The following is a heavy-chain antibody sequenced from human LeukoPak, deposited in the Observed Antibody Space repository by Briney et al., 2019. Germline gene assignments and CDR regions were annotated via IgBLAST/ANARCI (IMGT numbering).Heavy chain of an antibody. CDR3: GKDASNLVAATAIDS. CDR2: IKQDGSEK. J-gene: IGHJ4*02. V-gene: IGHV3-7*01. D-gene: IGHD2-15*01. CDR1: GFTFSSYW. Sequence: GGSLRLSCAASGFTFSSYWMSWVRQAPGKGLEWVANIKQDGSEKYYVDSVKGRFTISRDNSKNTLDLEMNSLRAEDTAVYYCGKDASNLVAATAIDSWGQGTLVTVSS.